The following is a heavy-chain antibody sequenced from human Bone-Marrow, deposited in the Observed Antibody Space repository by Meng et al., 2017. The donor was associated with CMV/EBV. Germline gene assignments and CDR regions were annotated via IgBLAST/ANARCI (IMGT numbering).Heavy chain of an antibody. CDR1: GFTFSNAW. CDR3: TTRLGYCSSTSCGRGYYGMAV. D-gene: IGHD2-2*01. J-gene: IGHJ6*02. Sequence: GGSLRLSCAASGFTFSNAWMSWVRQAPGKGLEWVGRIKSKTDGGTTDYAAPVKGRFTISRDDSKNTLYLQMNSLKTEDTAVYYCTTRLGYCSSTSCGRGYYGMAVWGQGPTVSVYS. CDR2: IKSKTDGGTT. V-gene: IGHV3-15*01.